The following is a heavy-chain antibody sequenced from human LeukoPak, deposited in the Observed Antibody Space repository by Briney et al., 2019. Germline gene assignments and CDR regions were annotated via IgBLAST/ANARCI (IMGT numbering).Heavy chain of an antibody. CDR2: FYYSEST. CDR3: ARDQGKGYFDL. CDR1: GASISSGGYY. Sequence: SETLSLTCTVSGASISSGGYYWSWIRQHPGRGLEWIGYFYYSESTKYNPSLKTRVTILVDTSKNQFSLKLSSVTAADTAVYYCARDQGKGYFDLWGRGTLVTVSS. V-gene: IGHV4-31*03. J-gene: IGHJ2*01.